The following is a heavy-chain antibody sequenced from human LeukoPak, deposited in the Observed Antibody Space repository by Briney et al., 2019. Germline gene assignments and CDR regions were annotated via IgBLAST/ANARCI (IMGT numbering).Heavy chain of an antibody. Sequence: ASETLSLTCAVYGGSFSGYYWTWIRQPPGKGLEWIGEINHSGSTTYKPSLKSRVTISVDTPKNHFSLRLTSVTAADTAVYYCARGPCSTSCHRSWYFDYWGQGTLVTVSS. D-gene: IGHD2-2*01. V-gene: IGHV4-34*01. CDR2: INHSGST. CDR3: ARGPCSTSCHRSWYFDY. CDR1: GGSFSGYY. J-gene: IGHJ4*02.